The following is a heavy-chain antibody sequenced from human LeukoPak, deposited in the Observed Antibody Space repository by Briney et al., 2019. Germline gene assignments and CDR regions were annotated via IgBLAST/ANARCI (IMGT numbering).Heavy chain of an antibody. CDR3: ARDRDGFDY. J-gene: IGHJ4*02. CDR2: ISSSGSTI. D-gene: IGHD3-10*01. CDR1: GFTFSSYE. V-gene: IGHV3-48*03. Sequence: GGSLRLSCAASGFTFSSYEMNWVRQAPGKGLEWVSYISSSGSTIYYADSVKGRYTISRDNAKNSLYLQMNSLRAEDTAVYYCARDRDGFDYWGQGTLVTVSS.